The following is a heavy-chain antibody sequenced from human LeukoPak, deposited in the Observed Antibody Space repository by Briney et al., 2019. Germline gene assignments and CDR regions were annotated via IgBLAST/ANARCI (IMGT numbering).Heavy chain of an antibody. Sequence: GGSLRLSCAASGFTFSSYSMNWVRQAPGKGLEWVSYISSSSSTIYYADSVKGRFTISRDNAKNSLYPQMNSLRAEDTAVYYCARDLRWYDWYFDLWGRGTLVTVSS. V-gene: IGHV3-48*01. CDR3: ARDLRWYDWYFDL. D-gene: IGHD4-23*01. J-gene: IGHJ2*01. CDR2: ISSSSSTI. CDR1: GFTFSSYS.